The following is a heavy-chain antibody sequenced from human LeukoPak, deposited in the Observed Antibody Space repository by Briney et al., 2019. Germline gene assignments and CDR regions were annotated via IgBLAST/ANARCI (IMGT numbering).Heavy chain of an antibody. CDR1: GFTFSSYA. CDR2: ISSSGVNT. CDR3: AKDERNWNYNLASQTYD. V-gene: IGHV3-23*01. D-gene: IGHD1-7*01. J-gene: IGHJ4*02. Sequence: GGSLRLSCAASGFTFSSYAMSWVRQAPGKGLEWVSGISSSGVNTYYADSVKGRFTVSRDNSKNTLYLQMSSLRAEDTAVYYCAKDERNWNYNLASQTYDWGQGILVTVSS.